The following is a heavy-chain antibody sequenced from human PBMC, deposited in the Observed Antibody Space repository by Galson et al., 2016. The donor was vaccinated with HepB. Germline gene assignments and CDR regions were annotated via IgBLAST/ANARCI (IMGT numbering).Heavy chain of an antibody. CDR3: ARDPYQWLAKYYFDY. V-gene: IGHV3-9*01. CDR1: GFTFDDYA. Sequence: SLRLSCAASGFTFDDYAMHWVRHSPGKGLEWVAGINWNSGTVFYADSVKGRFTISRDNNRNSIYLQMDNLSVEDTAFSFCARDPYQWLAKYYFDYWGQGALVTVSS. J-gene: IGHJ4*02. D-gene: IGHD6-19*01. CDR2: INWNSGTV.